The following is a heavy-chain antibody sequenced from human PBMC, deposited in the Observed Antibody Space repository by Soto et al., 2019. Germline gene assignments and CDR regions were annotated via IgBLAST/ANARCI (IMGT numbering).Heavy chain of an antibody. CDR3: ARGLMDLVVLYSYYYYGMDV. D-gene: IGHD6-6*01. Sequence: ASVKVSCKASGYTFTSYDINWVRQATGQGLEWMGRMNPNSGNTGYAQKFQGRVTMTRNTSISTAYMELSSLRSEDTAVYYCARGLMDLVVLYSYYYYGMDVWGQGTTVTVS. CDR2: MNPNSGNT. CDR1: GYTFTSYD. V-gene: IGHV1-8*01. J-gene: IGHJ6*02.